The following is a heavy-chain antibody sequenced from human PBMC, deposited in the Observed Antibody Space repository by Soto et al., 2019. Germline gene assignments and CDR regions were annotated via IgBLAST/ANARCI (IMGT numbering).Heavy chain of an antibody. Sequence: PSETLSLTCTVSGGSISSSSYYWGWIRQPPGKGLEWIGSIYYSGSTYYNPSLKSRVTISVDTSKNQFSLKLSSVTAADTAVYYCARHIHDRFGEFSIDYWGQGTLVTVSS. J-gene: IGHJ4*02. CDR2: IYYSGST. CDR1: GGSISSSSYY. CDR3: ARHIHDRFGEFSIDY. D-gene: IGHD3-10*01. V-gene: IGHV4-39*01.